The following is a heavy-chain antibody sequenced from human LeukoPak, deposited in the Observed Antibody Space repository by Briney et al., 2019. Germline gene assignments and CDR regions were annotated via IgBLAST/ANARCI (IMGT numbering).Heavy chain of an antibody. CDR2: ISNSADVR. D-gene: IGHD3-16*01. CDR1: GFTFSSYA. Sequence: GGSLRLSCAASGFTFSSYAMTWVRQAPGKGLEWVSSISNSADVRYHADTVKGRFTISRDNSKNTLYLQMSNLRAEDTAVYFCARGGGLDVWGQGATVTVSS. V-gene: IGHV3-23*01. J-gene: IGHJ6*02. CDR3: ARGGGLDV.